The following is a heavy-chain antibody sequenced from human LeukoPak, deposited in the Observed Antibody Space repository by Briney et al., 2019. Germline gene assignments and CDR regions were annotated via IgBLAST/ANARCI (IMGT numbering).Heavy chain of an antibody. D-gene: IGHD2-2*01. Sequence: ASVKVSCKASGYTFTSYGISWVRRAPGQGLEWMGWISAYNGNTNYAQKLQGRVTMTTDTSTSTAYMELRSLRSDDTAVYYCVYCSSTSCYGGYFDYWGQGTLVTVSS. V-gene: IGHV1-18*01. J-gene: IGHJ4*02. CDR2: ISAYNGNT. CDR3: VYCSSTSCYGGYFDY. CDR1: GYTFTSYG.